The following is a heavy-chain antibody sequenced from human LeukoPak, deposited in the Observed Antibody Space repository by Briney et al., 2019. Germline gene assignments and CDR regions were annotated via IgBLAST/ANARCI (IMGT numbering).Heavy chain of an antibody. CDR2: IWYDGSNK. CDR3: AREHGGSYYADY. D-gene: IGHD1-26*01. Sequence: GGSLRLSCAASGFTFSSYGMHWVRQAPGKGLEWVAVIWYDGSNKYYADSVKGRFTISRDNSKNTLYLQMNSLRAEDTAVYYCAREHGGSYYADYWGREPWSPSPQ. V-gene: IGHV3-33*01. CDR1: GFTFSSYG. J-gene: IGHJ4*02.